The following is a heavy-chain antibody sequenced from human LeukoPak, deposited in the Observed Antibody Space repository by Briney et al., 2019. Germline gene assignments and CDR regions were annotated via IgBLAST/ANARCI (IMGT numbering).Heavy chain of an antibody. D-gene: IGHD6-19*01. Sequence: GGALRLSCAASGFTFSSYAMSWVRQAPGKGLEWGSAISCSGGSTYYADSVKGRFTISRDNSKNTLYLQMNSLRAEDTAVYYCAKAVQWLVRVNYFDYWGQGTLVTVSS. CDR3: AKAVQWLVRVNYFDY. J-gene: IGHJ4*02. V-gene: IGHV3-23*01. CDR2: ISCSGGST. CDR1: GFTFSSYA.